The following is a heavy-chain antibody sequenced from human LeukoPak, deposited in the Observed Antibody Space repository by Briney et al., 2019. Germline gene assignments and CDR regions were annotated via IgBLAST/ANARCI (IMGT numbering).Heavy chain of an antibody. D-gene: IGHD5-18*01. CDR3: AKCPTPTSGYIYGHFDY. V-gene: IGHV3-64*01. CDR2: VSSNGGST. CDR1: GFTFSSYT. J-gene: IGHJ4*02. Sequence: QRGGSLRLSCAASGFTFSSYTMHCDRQAPGKGLEYVSTVSSNGGSTYYANSVKGRFTISRDNSKNTLYLQMGSLRPESMAVSDGAKCPTPTSGYIYGHFDYWGQGNLVTVSS.